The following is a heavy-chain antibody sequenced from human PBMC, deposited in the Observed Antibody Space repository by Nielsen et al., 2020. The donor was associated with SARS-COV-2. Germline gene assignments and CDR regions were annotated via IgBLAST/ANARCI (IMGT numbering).Heavy chain of an antibody. D-gene: IGHD3-10*01. V-gene: IGHV4-34*01. CDR2: INHSGST. CDR3: ARVSGSRDFDY. Sequence: WIRQPPGKGLEWIGEINHSGSTYYNPSLKSRVTISVDTSKNQFSLKLSSVTAADTAVYYCARVSGSRDFDYWGQGTLVTVSS. J-gene: IGHJ4*02.